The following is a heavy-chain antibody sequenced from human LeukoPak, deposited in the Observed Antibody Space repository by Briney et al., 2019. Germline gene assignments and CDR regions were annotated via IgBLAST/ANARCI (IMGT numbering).Heavy chain of an antibody. J-gene: IGHJ4*02. CDR1: GFTFSTYN. CDR3: ARDGRGYSGYLPAVYFDY. Sequence: GGSLRFSCAASGFTFSTYNMNWVRQAPGKGLEWVSSISRGGSYIYYADSVKGRFTISRDNAKNSLYLQTNSLRAEDTAVYYCARDGRGYSGYLPAVYFDYWGQGTLVTVSS. D-gene: IGHD5-12*01. V-gene: IGHV3-21*01. CDR2: ISRGGSYI.